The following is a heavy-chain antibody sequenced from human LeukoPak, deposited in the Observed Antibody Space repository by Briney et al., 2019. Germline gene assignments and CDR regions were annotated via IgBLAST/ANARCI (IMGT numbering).Heavy chain of an antibody. CDR2: IYYSGST. V-gene: IGHV4-59*01. CDR1: GASISSYY. CDR3: ARVPSRYYYGSASYHASARFDP. Sequence: SETLSLTCTVSGASISSYYSSWIRQPPGKGLEWIGYIYYSGSTPYTPSLKSRVTISVHTSKNQFSLKLSSVTAADTAVYYCARVPSRYYYGSASYHASARFDPWGQGTLVTVSS. D-gene: IGHD3-10*01. J-gene: IGHJ5*02.